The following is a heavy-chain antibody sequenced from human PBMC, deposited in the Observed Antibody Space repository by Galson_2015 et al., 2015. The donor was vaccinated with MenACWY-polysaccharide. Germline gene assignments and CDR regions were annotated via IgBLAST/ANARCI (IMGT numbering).Heavy chain of an antibody. J-gene: IGHJ4*02. CDR2: MNPNSGNT. CDR3: ASTRAQTHYFEF. Sequence: SVKVSCKASGYTFTGNFINWVRQATGQRLEWMGWMNPNSGNTGYSQRFQGRVTMTRNTSISTAYMELSSLGSDDTAIYYCASTRAQTHYFEFWGQGTLVTVSS. CDR1: GYTFTGNF. V-gene: IGHV1-8*02.